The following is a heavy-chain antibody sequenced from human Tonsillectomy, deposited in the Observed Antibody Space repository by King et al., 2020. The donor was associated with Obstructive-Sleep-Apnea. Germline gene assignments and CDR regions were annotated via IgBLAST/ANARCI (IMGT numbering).Heavy chain of an antibody. J-gene: IGHJ4*02. Sequence: QLVQSGAEVKKPGSSVKVSCKASGGTLSKSAIGWVRQAPGQGLEWMGGVFTVFGTTSYAQKFQGRVTITADESTSTAYMELSSLKSDDTAIYYCAKGATSGWSTPYYLDSWGQGTLVTVSS. CDR2: VFTVFGTT. CDR1: GGTLSKSA. CDR3: AKGATSGWSTPYYLDS. D-gene: IGHD6-19*01. V-gene: IGHV1-69*01.